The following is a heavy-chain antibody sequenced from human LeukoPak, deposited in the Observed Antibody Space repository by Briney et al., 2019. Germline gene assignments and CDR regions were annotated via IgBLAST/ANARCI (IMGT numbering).Heavy chain of an antibody. CDR2: IWYDGSNK. Sequence: GSLRLSCAASGFTFSSYSMHWVRQAPGKGLEWVAVIWYDGSNKYYADSVKGRFTISRDNSKNTLYLQMNSLRAEDTAMYYCARDFTLYGSFSWFDYWGQGTLVTVSS. CDR3: ARDFTLYGSFSWFDY. J-gene: IGHJ4*02. V-gene: IGHV3-33*08. D-gene: IGHD6-6*01. CDR1: GFTFSSYS.